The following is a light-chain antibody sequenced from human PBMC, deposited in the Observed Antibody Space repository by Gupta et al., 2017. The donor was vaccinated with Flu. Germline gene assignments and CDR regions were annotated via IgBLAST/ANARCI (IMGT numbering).Light chain of an antibody. CDR1: QSVSSSY. V-gene: IGKV3-20*01. CDR3: QQYGSSPG. CDR2: GAS. J-gene: IGKJ1*01. Sequence: EMVLTQSPGTLSLSPGERATLSFRASQSVSSSYLAWYQQKPGQAPRLLIYGASSRATGIPDRFSGSGSGTDFTLTISRLEPEDFAVYYCQQYGSSPGFGQGTKVEIK.